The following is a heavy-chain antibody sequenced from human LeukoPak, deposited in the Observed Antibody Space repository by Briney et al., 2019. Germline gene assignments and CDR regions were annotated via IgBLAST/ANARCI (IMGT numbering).Heavy chain of an antibody. D-gene: IGHD1-7*01. CDR2: ISSDGSNK. CDR1: GFTFSSFT. J-gene: IGHJ4*02. Sequence: PGGSLRLSCAASGFTFSSFTMHWVRQAPGKGLRWMAVISSDGSNKYYADSVKGRFTVSRDNSNNTLYLQMNSLRAEDTAAYYCARDRTTGFDYWGQGTLVTVSS. CDR3: ARDRTTGFDY. V-gene: IGHV3-30-3*01.